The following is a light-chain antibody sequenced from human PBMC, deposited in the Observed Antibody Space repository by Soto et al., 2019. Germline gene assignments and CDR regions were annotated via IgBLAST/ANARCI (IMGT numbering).Light chain of an antibody. Sequence: EIVMTQSPATLSVSPGERATLSCRASQSVSSNLAWYQQKPGQAPRLLIYGASTRATGIPARFSGSGSGTEFTLTISSLQSEDFAVYYYQEYNNWPPSTFGRGTELEIK. V-gene: IGKV3-15*01. CDR1: QSVSSN. J-gene: IGKJ2*02. CDR2: GAS. CDR3: QEYNNWPPST.